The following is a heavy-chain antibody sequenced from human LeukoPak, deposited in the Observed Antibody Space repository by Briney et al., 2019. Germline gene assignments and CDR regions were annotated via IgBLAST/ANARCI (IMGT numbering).Heavy chain of an antibody. CDR2: ISSSGSTI. Sequence: NPGGSLRLSCAASGFTFSDYYMSWIRQAPGKGLEWVSYISSSGSTIYYADSVKGRFTISRDNAKNTLFLQMNSLRAEDTAMYYCVKDPGSPRLGLDYWGQGTLVTVSS. J-gene: IGHJ4*02. CDR1: GFTFSDYY. CDR3: VKDPGSPRLGLDY. V-gene: IGHV3-11*04. D-gene: IGHD3-10*01.